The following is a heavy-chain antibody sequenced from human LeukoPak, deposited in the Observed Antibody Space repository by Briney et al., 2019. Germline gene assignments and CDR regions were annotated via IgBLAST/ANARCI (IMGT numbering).Heavy chain of an antibody. CDR3: AREEGAPIAAANI. D-gene: IGHD6-13*01. CDR1: GYTFTTYS. CDR2: ISAYNGNT. J-gene: IGHJ3*02. Sequence: ASVKVSCKASGYTFTTYSIRWVRQAPGQGLEWMGWISAYNGNTNSAQKFQGRVTMTTDTSTSTAYMELRSLRSDDTAVYYCAREEGAPIAAANIWGLGTMVTVSS. V-gene: IGHV1-18*01.